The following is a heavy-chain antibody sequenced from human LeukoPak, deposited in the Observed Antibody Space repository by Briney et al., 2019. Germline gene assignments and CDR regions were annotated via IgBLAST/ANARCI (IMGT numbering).Heavy chain of an antibody. D-gene: IGHD6-19*01. CDR2: ISSSSSYI. CDR3: ATQSVAGYFDY. V-gene: IGHV3-21*01. CDR1: GFTFSSYS. Sequence: GGSLRLSCTASGFTFSSYSMNWVRQAPGKGLEWVSSISSSSSYIYYADSVRGRFTISRDNAKNSLYLQMNSLRAEDTAVYYCATQSVAGYFDYWGQGTLVTVSS. J-gene: IGHJ4*02.